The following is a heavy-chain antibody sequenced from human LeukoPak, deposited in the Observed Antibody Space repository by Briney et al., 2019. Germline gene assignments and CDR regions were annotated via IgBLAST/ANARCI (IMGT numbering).Heavy chain of an antibody. V-gene: IGHV3-11*01. J-gene: IGHJ5*02. CDR3: AREGRPGAFDP. CDR2: ITGSGITT. D-gene: IGHD3-10*01. Sequence: GRSLRLSCAASGFTFSDYNMNWIRQAPGKGLEWVCYITGSGITTQYADSVKGRFTISRDNAKKSLYLQMNSLRAEDTAVYYCAREGRPGAFDPWGQGTLVTVSS. CDR1: GFTFSDYN.